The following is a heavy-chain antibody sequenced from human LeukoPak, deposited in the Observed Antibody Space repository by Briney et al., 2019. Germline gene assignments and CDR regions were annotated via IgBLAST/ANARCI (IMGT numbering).Heavy chain of an antibody. J-gene: IGHJ6*02. V-gene: IGHV3-7*04. CDR1: GFTFSTYW. CDR3: ARFGVPYGVDV. D-gene: IGHD3-16*01. Sequence: GGSLRLSCAASGFTFSTYWMSWVRQGPGKGLEWVANIKPDGSEKDNVDSLKGRFTISRDNAKNSPYLQVNSLRVEDTAVDYCARFGVPYGVDVWGQGTTVTVSS. CDR2: IKPDGSEK.